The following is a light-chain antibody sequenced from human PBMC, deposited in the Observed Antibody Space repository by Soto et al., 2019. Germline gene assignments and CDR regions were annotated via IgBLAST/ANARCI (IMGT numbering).Light chain of an antibody. V-gene: IGKV1-39*01. CDR1: QSISTY. J-gene: IGKJ3*01. CDR2: AAS. Sequence: DIQMTQSPSSLSASVGDRVTITCRASQSISTYLSWYQQKPGQAPKVLIYAASRLERGVPSRFSGSGSVTDFALTVSSLQPEDFATYYCQQTYHTPFTFGPGTTV. CDR3: QQTYHTPFT.